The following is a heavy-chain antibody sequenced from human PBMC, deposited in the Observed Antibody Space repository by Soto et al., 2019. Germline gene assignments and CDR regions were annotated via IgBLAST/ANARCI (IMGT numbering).Heavy chain of an antibody. V-gene: IGHV1-18*01. CDR3: AREVVAPYYYYGMDV. J-gene: IGHJ6*02. CDR1: GYTFTRSG. CDR2: ISSYNGDT. D-gene: IGHD5-12*01. Sequence: ASVKVSCKASGYTFTRSGISWVRQAPGQGPEWMGWISSYNGDTNYAQTFQGRVTMTTDTSTSTAYMELRSLRSDDTAVYYCAREVVAPYYYYGMDVWGQGTPVTVSS.